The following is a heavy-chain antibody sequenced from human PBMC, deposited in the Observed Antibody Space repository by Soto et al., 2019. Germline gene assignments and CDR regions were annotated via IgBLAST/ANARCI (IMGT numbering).Heavy chain of an antibody. CDR2: ISGSGGST. J-gene: IGHJ4*02. CDR3: AKASGWFGEFDY. Sequence: EVQLLESGGGLVQPGGSLRLSCAASGFTFSSYAMSWVRQAPGKGLEWVSAISGSGGSTYYADSVKGRFTISRDNSKNTLYLEMNSLRAEDTAVYYCAKASGWFGEFDYWGQGTLVTVSS. D-gene: IGHD3-10*01. V-gene: IGHV3-23*01. CDR1: GFTFSSYA.